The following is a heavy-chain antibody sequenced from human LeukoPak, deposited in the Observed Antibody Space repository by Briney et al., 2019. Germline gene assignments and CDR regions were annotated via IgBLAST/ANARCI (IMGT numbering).Heavy chain of an antibody. CDR2: IRWDRDSI. D-gene: IGHD6-19*01. J-gene: IGHJ4*02. Sequence: PGGSLILSYASSGCIFDYYAMHVGRQARGEVVGWGSGIRWDRDSIGYADSLKGRFTTSRDNAKNSLYLKINRLRAEDTALYYCANASEQWLVYYFDYWGQGTLVTVSS. V-gene: IGHV3-9*01. CDR1: GCIFDYYA. CDR3: ANASEQWLVYYFDY.